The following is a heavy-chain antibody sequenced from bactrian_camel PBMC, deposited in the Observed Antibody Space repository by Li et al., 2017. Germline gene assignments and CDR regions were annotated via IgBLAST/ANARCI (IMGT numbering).Heavy chain of an antibody. CDR2: TYTGVGYGRT. Sequence: HVQLVESGGGSVQDGGSLKLSCIAAPKYPTSTYCMAWFRQGAGKQREAVATTYTGVGYGRTWYADSVKDRFTISRDDGLHTVSLQMSRLKPDDTATYYCAANFGPYCSGPYLARRANFLGQGTQVTVS. V-gene: IGHV3S1*01. J-gene: IGHJ4*01. CDR1: KYPTSTYC. D-gene: IGHD2*01.